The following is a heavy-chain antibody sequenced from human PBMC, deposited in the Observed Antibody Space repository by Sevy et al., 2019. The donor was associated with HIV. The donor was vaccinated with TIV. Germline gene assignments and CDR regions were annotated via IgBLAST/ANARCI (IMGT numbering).Heavy chain of an antibody. V-gene: IGHV4-59*01. CDR1: RGSISTYY. CDR3: TRGGPNQQQLDYFDY. Sequence: SETLSLTCTVSRGSISTYYWTWIRQPPGKGLEWIGYIYYSGSTDYNPSLKSRVTMSIDTSKNQSSLKLRSVTAADTAVYYCTRGGPNQQQLDYFDYWGQGTLVTVSS. D-gene: IGHD6-13*01. CDR2: IYYSGST. J-gene: IGHJ4*02.